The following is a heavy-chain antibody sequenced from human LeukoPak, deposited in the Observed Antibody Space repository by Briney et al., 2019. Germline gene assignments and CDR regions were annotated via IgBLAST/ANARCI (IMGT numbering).Heavy chain of an antibody. CDR1: GFTFSNAW. J-gene: IGHJ6*02. D-gene: IGHD2-15*01. Sequence: PGGSLRLSCAASGFTFSNAWMSWVRQAPGKGLEWVGRIKSKTDGGTTDYAAPVKGRFTISRDDSKNTLYLQMNSLKTEDTAVYYCTGMVVAATVYYYGMDVWGQGTTVTVS. CDR2: IKSKTDGGTT. CDR3: TGMVVAATVYYYGMDV. V-gene: IGHV3-15*01.